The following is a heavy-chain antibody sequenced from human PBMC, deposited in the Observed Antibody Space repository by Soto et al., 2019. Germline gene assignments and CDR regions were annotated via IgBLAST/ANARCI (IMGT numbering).Heavy chain of an antibody. CDR3: ARWHDYESSGYYYGYFDY. V-gene: IGHV4-59*01. Sequence: SETLSLTCTVSGGSISSYYWSWIRQPPGKGLEWIGYIYYSGSTNYNPSLKSRVIISVDTTKNQFSLKLSSVSAADTAVYYCARWHDYESSGYYYGYFDYWGQGTLVTVSS. J-gene: IGHJ4*02. D-gene: IGHD3-22*01. CDR1: GGSISSYY. CDR2: IYYSGST.